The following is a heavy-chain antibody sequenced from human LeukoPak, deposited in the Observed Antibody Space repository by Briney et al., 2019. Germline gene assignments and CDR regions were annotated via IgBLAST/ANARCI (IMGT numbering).Heavy chain of an antibody. CDR3: AKDRPVAKDQFDY. D-gene: IGHD4-23*01. Sequence: GGSLRLSCAASGFTFSSYGMHWVRQAPGKGLEWVAFIRYDGSNKYYADSVKGRFTISRDNSKNTLYLQMNSLRAEDTAVYYCAKDRPVAKDQFDYWGQGTLVTVPS. CDR2: IRYDGSNK. CDR1: GFTFSSYG. J-gene: IGHJ4*02. V-gene: IGHV3-30*02.